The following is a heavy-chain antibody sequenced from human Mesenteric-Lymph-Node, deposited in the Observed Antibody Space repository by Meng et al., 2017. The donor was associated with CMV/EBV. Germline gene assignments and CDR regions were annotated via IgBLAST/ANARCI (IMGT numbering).Heavy chain of an antibody. Sequence: ASVKVSCKTSGYTFTDHGFSWVRQAPGQGLEWMGWIGTYHGKTKYAQRFQGRVTMTTDTSTNTAYMEVRNLRSDDTAVYYCARDGGTSLEPSDFWGQGTLVTVSS. J-gene: IGHJ4*02. CDR1: GYTFTDHG. CDR3: ARDGGTSLEPSDF. V-gene: IGHV1-18*01. D-gene: IGHD2-15*01. CDR2: IGTYHGKT.